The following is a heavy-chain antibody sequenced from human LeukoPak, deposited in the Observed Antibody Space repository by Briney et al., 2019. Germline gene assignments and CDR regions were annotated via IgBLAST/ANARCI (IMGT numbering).Heavy chain of an antibody. CDR1: GYSISSGYY. D-gene: IGHD3-22*01. V-gene: IGHV4-38-2*02. CDR2: IYHSGST. CDR3: ARWAVITGGGKRSFDY. J-gene: IGHJ4*02. Sequence: KPSETLSLTCTVSGYSISSGYYWGWIRQPPGKGLEWIGSIYHSGSTYYNPSLKSRVTISVDTSKNQFSLKLSSVTAADTAVYYWARWAVITGGGKRSFDYWGQGTLVTVSS.